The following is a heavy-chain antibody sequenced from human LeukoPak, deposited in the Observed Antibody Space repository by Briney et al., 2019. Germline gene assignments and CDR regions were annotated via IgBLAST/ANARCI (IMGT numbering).Heavy chain of an antibody. CDR3: ARGRGIAAARRARYFDL. J-gene: IGHJ2*01. CDR1: GYSISSGYY. V-gene: IGHV4-38-2*02. CDR2: IYHSGST. D-gene: IGHD6-13*01. Sequence: SETLSLTCTVSGYSISSGYYWGWIRQPPGKGLEWIGSIYHSGSTYYNPSLKSRVTISVDTSKNQFSLKLSSVTAADTAVYYCARGRGIAAARRARYFDLWGRGTLVTVSS.